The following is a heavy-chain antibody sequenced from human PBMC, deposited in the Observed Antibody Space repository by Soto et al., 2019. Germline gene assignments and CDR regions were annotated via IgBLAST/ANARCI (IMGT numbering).Heavy chain of an antibody. CDR3: ARERITMVRGVPVYYYYYMDV. D-gene: IGHD3-10*01. CDR2: INHSGST. J-gene: IGHJ6*03. Sequence: SETLSLTCAVYGGSFSGYYWSWIRQPPGKGLEWIGEINHSGSTNYNPSLKSRVTISVDTSKNQFSLKLSSVTAADTAVYYCARERITMVRGVPVYYYYYMDVWGNGTTVTVSS. CDR1: GGSFSGYY. V-gene: IGHV4-34*01.